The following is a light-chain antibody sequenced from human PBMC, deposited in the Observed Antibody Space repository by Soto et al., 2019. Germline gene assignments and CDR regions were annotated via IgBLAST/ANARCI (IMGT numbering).Light chain of an antibody. CDR3: QQFNSDPHT. J-gene: IGKJ3*01. CDR2: DAS. CDR1: QGISSA. Sequence: AIQLTQSPSSLSASVGDRVTITCRASQGISSALAWYQQKPGKAPKLLIYDASSLESGVPSRFSGSGSGTDFTLTIGSLQPEDCATYYCQQFNSDPHTCGPGTKVDIK. V-gene: IGKV1-13*02.